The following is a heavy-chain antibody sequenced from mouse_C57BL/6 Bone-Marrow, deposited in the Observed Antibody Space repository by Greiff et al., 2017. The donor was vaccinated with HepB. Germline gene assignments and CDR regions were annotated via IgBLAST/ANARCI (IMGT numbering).Heavy chain of an antibody. CDR1: GFSLTSYA. Sequence: VQRVESGPGLVAPSQSLSITCTVSGFSLTSYAISWVRQPPGKGLEWLGVIWTGGGTNYNSALKSRLSISKDNSKSQVFLKMNSLQTDDTARYYCARKAVVALYWYFDVWGTGTTVTVSS. D-gene: IGHD1-1*01. CDR2: IWTGGGT. V-gene: IGHV2-9-1*01. CDR3: ARKAVVALYWYFDV. J-gene: IGHJ1*03.